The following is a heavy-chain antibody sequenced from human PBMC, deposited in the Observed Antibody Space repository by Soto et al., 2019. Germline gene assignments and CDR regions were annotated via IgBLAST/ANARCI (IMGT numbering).Heavy chain of an antibody. J-gene: IGHJ3*02. V-gene: IGHV4-34*01. CDR3: ARHCGGDCSHAFDI. CDR1: SGSFSGYY. CDR2: INHSGST. D-gene: IGHD2-21*02. Sequence: PSETLSLTCAVYSGSFSGYYWSWIRQPPGKGLEWIGEINHSGSTNYNPSLKSRVTISVDTSKNQFSLKLSSVTAADTAVYYCARHCGGDCSHAFDIWGQGTMVTVSS.